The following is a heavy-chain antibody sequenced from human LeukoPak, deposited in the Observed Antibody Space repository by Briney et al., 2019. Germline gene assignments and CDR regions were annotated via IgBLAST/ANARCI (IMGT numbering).Heavy chain of an antibody. D-gene: IGHD6-13*01. V-gene: IGHV4-34*01. Sequence: PSETLSLTCAVYGGSFSGYYWSWIRQPPGKGLEWIGEINHSGSTNYNPSLKSRVTISVDTSKNQFSLKLSSVTAADTAVYYCARLLAAAGNDYWGQGTLVTVSS. CDR3: ARLLAAAGNDY. J-gene: IGHJ4*02. CDR1: GGSFSGYY. CDR2: INHSGST.